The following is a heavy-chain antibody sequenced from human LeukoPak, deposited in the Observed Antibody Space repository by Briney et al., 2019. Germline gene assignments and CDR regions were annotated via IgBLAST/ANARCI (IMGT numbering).Heavy chain of an antibody. CDR3: ARAQGSSGLNWFDP. CDR2: IYTSGST. CDR1: GGSLSSYY. Sequence: AETLSLTCTVSGGSLSSYYWSWIRQPAGKGLEWIGRIYTSGSTNYNPSLKSRVTMSVDTSKNQFSLKLSSVTAADTAVYYCARAQGSSGLNWFDPWGQGTLVTVSS. D-gene: IGHD3-22*01. J-gene: IGHJ5*02. V-gene: IGHV4-4*07.